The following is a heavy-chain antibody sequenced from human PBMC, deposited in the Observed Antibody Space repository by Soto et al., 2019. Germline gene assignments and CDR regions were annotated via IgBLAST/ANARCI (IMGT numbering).Heavy chain of an antibody. CDR3: ATASILTGYYSPFDY. D-gene: IGHD3-9*01. CDR1: GYTLTELS. J-gene: IGHJ4*02. CDR2: FDPEDGET. V-gene: IGHV1-24*01. Sequence: ASVKVSCKVSGYTLTELSMHWVRQAPGKGLEWMGGFDPEDGETIYAQKFQGRVTMTEDTSTDTAYMELSSLRSEDTAVYYCATASILTGYYSPFDYWGQGTLVTVSS.